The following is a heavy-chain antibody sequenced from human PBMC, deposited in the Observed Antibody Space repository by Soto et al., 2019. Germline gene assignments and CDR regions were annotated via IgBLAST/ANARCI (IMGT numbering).Heavy chain of an antibody. CDR2: ISYRVDT. CDR3: ARVAGVAYCGGDCYHFDY. D-gene: IGHD2-21*02. V-gene: IGHV4-30-4*01. J-gene: IGHJ4*02. CDR1: GDSFSSDDYY. Sequence: KPSETLSLTCTVSGDSFSSDDYYWSWIRQPPGKGLEWIGYISYRVDTYYSPSLKSRVTMSIDTSKNQFSLNVSSVTAADTAVYYCARVAGVAYCGGDCYHFDYWGQGTLVNRLL.